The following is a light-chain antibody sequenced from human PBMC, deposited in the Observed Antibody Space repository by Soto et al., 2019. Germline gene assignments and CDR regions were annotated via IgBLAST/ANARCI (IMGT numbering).Light chain of an antibody. J-gene: IGKJ3*01. CDR2: GAS. CDR3: QQYNNWPPFT. CDR1: QSVSTN. Sequence: EIVMPQSPATLSVSPGERATLSCRASQSVSTNLAWYQQKPGQAPRLLIYGASTRGTGIPARFSGIESGTEFTLTISSLQSEDFAVYYCQQYNNWPPFTFGPGTKVDIK. V-gene: IGKV3D-15*01.